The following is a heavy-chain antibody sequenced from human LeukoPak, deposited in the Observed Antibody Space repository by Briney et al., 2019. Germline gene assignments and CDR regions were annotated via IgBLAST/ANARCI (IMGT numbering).Heavy chain of an antibody. Sequence: GGSLRLSCAASGFTFSDYYMSWIRQAPGKGLEWVSYITSSGSIIYYVDSVQGRFTISRDNAKNSLYLQMNSLRAEDTAVYYCARVGYYYDIPDFDYWGQGTLVTVSS. D-gene: IGHD3-22*01. CDR1: GFTFSDYY. CDR2: ITSSGSII. CDR3: ARVGYYYDIPDFDY. V-gene: IGHV3-11*04. J-gene: IGHJ4*02.